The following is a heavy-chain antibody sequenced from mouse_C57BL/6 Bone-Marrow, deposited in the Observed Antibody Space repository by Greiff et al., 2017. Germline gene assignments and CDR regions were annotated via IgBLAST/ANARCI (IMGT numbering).Heavy chain of an antibody. D-gene: IGHD2-4*01. J-gene: IGHJ2*01. CDR3: ARGASYDYVVIDD. Sequence: VLLVQPGAELVRPGASVKLSCKASGYTFTSYGITWVKQRTGQGLEWIGDIYPRSGDTNYNEKFKGKATLTVDKSSSTAYMELRSLTSEDSAVYSFARGASYDYVVIDDWGQGTTLT. V-gene: IGHV1-81*01. CDR1: GYTFTSYG. CDR2: IYPRSGDT.